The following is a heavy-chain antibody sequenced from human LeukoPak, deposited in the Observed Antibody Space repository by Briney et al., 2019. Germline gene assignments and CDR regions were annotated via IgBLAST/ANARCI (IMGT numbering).Heavy chain of an antibody. V-gene: IGHV4-59*11. Sequence: SETLSLTCTVSGGSISSHYWSWIRQPPGKGLEWIGYNYYSGSTNHNPSLKSRVTISVDTSKNQFSLKLSSVTAADTAVYYCARDGAGIAAAGISWFDPWGQGTLVTVSS. CDR3: ARDGAGIAAAGISWFDP. J-gene: IGHJ5*02. CDR2: NYYSGST. CDR1: GGSISSHY. D-gene: IGHD6-13*01.